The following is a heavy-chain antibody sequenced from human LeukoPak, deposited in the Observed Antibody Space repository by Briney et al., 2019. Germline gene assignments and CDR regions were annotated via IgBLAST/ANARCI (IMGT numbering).Heavy chain of an antibody. V-gene: IGHV4-34*01. D-gene: IGHD3-22*01. CDR3: ARGRRYYYDSSGYYSWNAFDI. CDR2: FNHSGST. J-gene: IGHJ3*02. Sequence: ETLSLTCAVYGGSFSGYYWSWIRQPPGKGLEWIGEFNHSGSTNYNPSLKSRVTISVDTSKNQFSLKLSSVTAADTAVYYCARGRRYYYDSSGYYSWNAFDIWGQGTMVTVSS. CDR1: GGSFSGYY.